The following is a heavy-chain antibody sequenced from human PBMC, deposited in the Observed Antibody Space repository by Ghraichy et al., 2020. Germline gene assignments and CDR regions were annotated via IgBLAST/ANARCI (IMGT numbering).Heavy chain of an antibody. V-gene: IGHV3-30*18. CDR2: ISYDGSNK. D-gene: IGHD2-2*02. J-gene: IGHJ4*02. CDR3: AKDTIVVVPAAIPSGGVFDY. Sequence: LSLTCAASGFTFSSYGMHWVRQAPGKGLEWVAVISYDGSNKYYADSVKGRFTISRDNSKNTLYLQMNSLRAEDTAVYYCAKDTIVVVPAAIPSGGVFDYWGQGTLVTVSS. CDR1: GFTFSSYG.